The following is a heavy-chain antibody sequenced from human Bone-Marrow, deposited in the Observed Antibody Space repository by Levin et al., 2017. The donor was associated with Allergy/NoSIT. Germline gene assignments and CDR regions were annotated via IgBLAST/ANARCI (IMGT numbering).Heavy chain of an antibody. CDR2: ISGSGGST. V-gene: IGHV3-23*01. CDR1: GFTFSSYA. CDR3: AKDMSPVSGYDLDVSGDY. D-gene: IGHD5-12*01. J-gene: IGHJ4*02. Sequence: TGGSLRLSCAASGFTFSSYAMSWVRQAPGKGLEWVSAISGSGGSTYYADSVKGRFTISRDNSKNTLYLQMNSLRAEDTAVYYCAKDMSPVSGYDLDVSGDYWGQGTLVTVSS.